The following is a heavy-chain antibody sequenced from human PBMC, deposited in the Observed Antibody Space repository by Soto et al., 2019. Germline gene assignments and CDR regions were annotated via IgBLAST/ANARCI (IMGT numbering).Heavy chain of an antibody. CDR2: IYYTGTT. CDR1: GDSMSRYF. D-gene: IGHD1-26*01. V-gene: IGHV4-59*01. CDR3: ARGRGGTYDAFDI. J-gene: IGHJ3*02. Sequence: QVQLRESGPGLVKPSETLSLTCTVSGDSMSRYFWSWIRQPPGQGLEWIGYIYYTGTTNYNPTLKSRVTILLDTSKNQSSLKVVSLTAADTAFYYCARGRGGTYDAFDIWGQGALVTVSS.